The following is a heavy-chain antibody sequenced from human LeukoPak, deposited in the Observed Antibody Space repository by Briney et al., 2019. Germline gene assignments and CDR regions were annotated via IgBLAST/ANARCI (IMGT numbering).Heavy chain of an antibody. CDR3: AIRPARTGASFDS. CDR2: ISSVDSDL. J-gene: IGHJ4*02. D-gene: IGHD1/OR15-1a*01. V-gene: IGHV5-51*01. CDR1: GYTFTSYW. Sequence: GALMLICGTGSGYTFTSYWIAWVRQMPGEGLEWMGSISSVDSDLRYSPSFRGQVTMSVDRSISTAYLQWSFLKVSDTAMYYCAIRPARTGASFDSWGQGTLVTVSS.